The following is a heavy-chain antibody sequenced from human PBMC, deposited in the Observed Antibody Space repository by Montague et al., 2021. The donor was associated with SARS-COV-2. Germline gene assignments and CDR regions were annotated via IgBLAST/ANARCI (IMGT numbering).Heavy chain of an antibody. Sequence: SETLSLTCTVSGGSISSSSYYWGWIRQPPGKGLEWIGSIYYSGSTYYNPSLKSRVTISVDTSKNQFSLKLSSVTAADTAVYYCARDPSRQPLLYPIGDYYYGMDVWGQGTTVTVSS. CDR3: ARDPSRQPLLYPIGDYYYGMDV. D-gene: IGHD2-2*02. CDR2: IYYSGST. CDR1: GGSISSSSYY. V-gene: IGHV4-39*07. J-gene: IGHJ6*02.